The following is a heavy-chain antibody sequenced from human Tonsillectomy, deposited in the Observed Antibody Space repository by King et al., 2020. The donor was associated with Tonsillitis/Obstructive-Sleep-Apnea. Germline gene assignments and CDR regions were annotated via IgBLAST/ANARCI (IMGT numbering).Heavy chain of an antibody. CDR3: AIGTTVKSFDY. CDR2: IYYSGST. CDR1: GGSISSGGYY. J-gene: IGHJ4*02. Sequence: QLQESGPGLVKPSQTLSLTCTVSGGSISSGGYYWSWIRQHPGKGLEWIGCIYYSGSTYYNPSLKSRLTLSVDTSKNQFSLKLSSVTPADTAVYYCAIGTTVKSFDYWGQGTLVTVSS. D-gene: IGHD4-17*01. V-gene: IGHV4-31*03.